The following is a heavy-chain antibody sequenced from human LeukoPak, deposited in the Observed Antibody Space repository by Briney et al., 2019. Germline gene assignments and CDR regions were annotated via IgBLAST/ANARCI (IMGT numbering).Heavy chain of an antibody. J-gene: IGHJ3*02. CDR3: ARDDVVVPALSRDAFDI. V-gene: IGHV1-18*01. CDR2: ISAYNGNT. D-gene: IGHD2-2*01. Sequence: VASVKVSCKASGYTFTSYGISWVRQAPGQGLEWMGWISAYNGNTNYAQKLQGRVTMTTDTSTSTAYMELRSLRSDDTAVYYCARDDVVVPALSRDAFDIWGQGTMVTVSS. CDR1: GYTFTSYG.